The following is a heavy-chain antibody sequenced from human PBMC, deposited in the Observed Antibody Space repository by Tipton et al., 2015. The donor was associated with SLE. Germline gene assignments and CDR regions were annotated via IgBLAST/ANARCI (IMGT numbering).Heavy chain of an antibody. V-gene: IGHV3-30*02. CDR1: GFTFSSYD. Sequence: GSLRLSCAASGFTFSSYDMHWVRQAPGKGLEWVAFIRYDGSNKYYADSVKGRFTISRDNSKNTLYLQMNSLRAEDTAVYYCAKDGNWNLFNWFDPWGQGTLVTVSS. CDR2: IRYDGSNK. CDR3: AKDGNWNLFNWFDP. J-gene: IGHJ5*02. D-gene: IGHD1-1*01.